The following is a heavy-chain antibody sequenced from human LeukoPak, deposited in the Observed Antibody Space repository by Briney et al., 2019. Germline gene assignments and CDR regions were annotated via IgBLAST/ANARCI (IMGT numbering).Heavy chain of an antibody. CDR3: ARGGLYNWNYSDYYYYYMDV. CDR1: GGSISSYY. V-gene: IGHV4-59*01. Sequence: SETLSLTCTVSGGSISSYYWSWIRQPPGKGLEWIGYIYYSGSTNYNPSLKSRVTISVDTSKNQFSLKLSSVTAADTAVYYCARGGLYNWNYSDYYYYYMDVWGKGTTDTVSS. CDR2: IYYSGST. J-gene: IGHJ6*03. D-gene: IGHD1-7*01.